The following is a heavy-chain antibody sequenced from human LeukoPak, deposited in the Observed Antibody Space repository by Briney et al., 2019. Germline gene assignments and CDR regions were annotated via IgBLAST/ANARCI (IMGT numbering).Heavy chain of an antibody. D-gene: IGHD6-13*01. J-gene: IGHJ4*02. CDR3: ARAPALWAAADY. Sequence: GASVKVSCKASGGTFSSYAISWVRQAPGQGLEWMGGIIPIFGTANYAQKFQGRVTITADESTSTAYMELSSLRSEDTAVYYCARAPALWAAADYWGQGTLVTVSS. V-gene: IGHV1-69*13. CDR1: GGTFSSYA. CDR2: IIPIFGTA.